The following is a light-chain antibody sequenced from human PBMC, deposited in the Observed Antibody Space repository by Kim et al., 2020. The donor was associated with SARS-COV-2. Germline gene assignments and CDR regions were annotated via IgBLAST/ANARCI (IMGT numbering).Light chain of an antibody. CDR1: KVGDED. Sequence: PRHTCSIDCSGDKVGDEDSCWYQQKPGQTPVLVIYQDSKWPTGIPVRVSGSNSGNTVTLTIRGTEAMDEADYYCQACDSSTVVFGGGTQLTVL. CDR2: QDS. V-gene: IGLV3-1*01. J-gene: IGLJ2*01. CDR3: QACDSSTVV.